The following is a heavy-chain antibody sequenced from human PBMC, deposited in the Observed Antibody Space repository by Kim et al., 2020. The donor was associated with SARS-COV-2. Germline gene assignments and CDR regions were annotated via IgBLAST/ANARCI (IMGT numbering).Heavy chain of an antibody. CDR1: GHFFTRDS. Sequence: ASVKVACKTSGHFFTRDSIHWVRQAPGQGLEWMGGIDCGNGNTIYSQKFQGRVTFTTDTSASTAYMELSFLRSEDSAFYYFLGGFYFYYWGQGTLVTVSS. CDR2: IDCGNGNT. J-gene: IGHJ1*01. V-gene: IGHV1-3*01. D-gene: IGHD3-16*01. CDR3: LGGFYFYY.